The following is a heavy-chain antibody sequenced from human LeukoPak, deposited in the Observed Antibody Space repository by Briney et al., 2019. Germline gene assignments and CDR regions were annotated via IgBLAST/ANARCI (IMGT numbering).Heavy chain of an antibody. Sequence: SQTLSLTCAISGDSVSSNSAAWNWIRQSPSRGLEWLGRTYYGSEWYKDYAVSVKSRITINPDTSKNQFSLQLNSVTPEDTAVYYCARDLGGSNWLYVDYWGQGTLVTVSS. J-gene: IGHJ4*02. V-gene: IGHV6-1*01. D-gene: IGHD6-13*01. CDR1: GDSVSSNSAA. CDR2: TYYGSEWYK. CDR3: ARDLGGSNWLYVDY.